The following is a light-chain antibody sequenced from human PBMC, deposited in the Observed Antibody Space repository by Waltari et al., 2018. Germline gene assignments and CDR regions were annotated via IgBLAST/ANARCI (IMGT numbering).Light chain of an antibody. CDR1: ISDIGAYNH. CDR2: DVG. V-gene: IGLV2-14*03. J-gene: IGLJ2*01. CDR3: SSFTTSSSWI. Sequence: QSALTQPASVSGSPGQSITISCTGTISDIGAYNHVSWYQQYPGQAPKLLIFDVGDRPPGVFDRFSGSKSGNTASLTISGLQAEDEADYYCSSFTTSSSWIFGGGTKLTVL.